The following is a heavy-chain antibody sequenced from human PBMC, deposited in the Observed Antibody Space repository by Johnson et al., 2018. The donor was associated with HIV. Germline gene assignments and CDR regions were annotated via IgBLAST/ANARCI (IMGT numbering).Heavy chain of an antibody. CDR1: GFTFSSYA. CDR2: LSYDGSNK. CDR3: AKAYSSSPGAFDI. Sequence: QVQLVESGGGVVQPGRSLRLSCAASGFTFSSYAMHWVRQAPGKGLEWVAVLSYDGSNKYYADSVKGRFTISRENSKNTLYLQMNSLRAEDTAVYYCAKAYSSSPGAFDIWGQGTMVTVSS. D-gene: IGHD6-13*01. J-gene: IGHJ3*02. V-gene: IGHV3-30-3*01.